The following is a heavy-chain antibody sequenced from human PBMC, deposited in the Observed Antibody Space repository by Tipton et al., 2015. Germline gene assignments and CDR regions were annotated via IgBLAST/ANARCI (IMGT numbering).Heavy chain of an antibody. J-gene: IGHJ4*02. V-gene: IGHV4-4*07. CDR3: AREKRISIFGVLIPDFDF. CDR1: GDSISNYF. D-gene: IGHD3-3*01. CDR2: IQTSGNT. Sequence: TLSLTCTIPGDSISNYFWSWIRQPAGKGLEWIGRIQTSGNTNYNPSLKSRVTMSADTSKNQSSLKLSSVTAADTAVYYCAREKRISIFGVLIPDFDFWGQGALVSVSS.